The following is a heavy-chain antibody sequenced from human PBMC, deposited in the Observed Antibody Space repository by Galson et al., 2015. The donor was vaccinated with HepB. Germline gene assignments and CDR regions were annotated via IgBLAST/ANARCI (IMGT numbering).Heavy chain of an antibody. CDR2: INSDYGNT. CDR1: GYSFVLYT. D-gene: IGHD3-10*01. CDR3: ARAGGLYGSGRHFDP. J-gene: IGHJ5*02. V-gene: IGHV1-3*04. Sequence: SVKVSCKASGYSFVLYTIHWVRQAPGHSLEWMGWINSDYGNTIYSQKFQDRFTISRATSETTVYMELSGLTSEDTAVYFCARAGGLYGSGRHFDPWGQGTQVTVSS.